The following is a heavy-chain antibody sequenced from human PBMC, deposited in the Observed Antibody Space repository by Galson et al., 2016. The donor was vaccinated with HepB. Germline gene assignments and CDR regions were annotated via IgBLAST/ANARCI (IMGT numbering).Heavy chain of an antibody. CDR3: ARDRFPRVTRGRNWFDP. Sequence: LRLSCAASGFTFSSYGMHWVRQAPGKGLEWVAILWYDGTHKYCADSVKGRFTVSRDNSKNTLYLQMNSLRAEDTAVYYCARDRFPRVTRGRNWFDPWGQGTLVTVSS. J-gene: IGHJ5*02. V-gene: IGHV3-33*01. CDR2: LWYDGTHK. D-gene: IGHD2-21*02. CDR1: GFTFSSYG.